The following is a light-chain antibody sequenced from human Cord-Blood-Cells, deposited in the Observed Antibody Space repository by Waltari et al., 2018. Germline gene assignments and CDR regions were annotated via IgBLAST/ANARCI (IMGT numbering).Light chain of an antibody. CDR2: GAS. V-gene: IGKV3-20*01. CDR1: QSVSSSY. J-gene: IGKJ4*01. CDR3: QQYGSSPPLT. Sequence: EIVLTQSPGTLSLSPGERATLSCKARQSVSSSYLAWYQQKPGQAPRLLIYGASSRATGIPDRFSGSGSGTDFTLTISRLGPEDFAVYYCQQYGSSPPLTFGGGTKVEIK.